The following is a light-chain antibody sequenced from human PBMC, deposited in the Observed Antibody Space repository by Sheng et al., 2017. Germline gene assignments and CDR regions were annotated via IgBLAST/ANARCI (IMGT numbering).Light chain of an antibody. CDR2: EVT. CDR3: QSHDSSVSGYVV. V-gene: IGLV2-8*01. Sequence: QSALTQPPSASGSPGQSVTISCTGTSSDVGDYNYVSWYQQHPGKAPKLMIYEVTKRPSGVPDRFSGSKSGTTASLTVTGLQAEDEADYYCQSHDSSVSGYVVIGGGTKLTVL. CDR1: SSDVGDYNY. J-gene: IGLJ2*01.